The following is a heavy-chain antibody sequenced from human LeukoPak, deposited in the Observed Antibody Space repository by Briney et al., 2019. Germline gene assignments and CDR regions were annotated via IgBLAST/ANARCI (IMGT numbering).Heavy chain of an antibody. Sequence: GSLRLSCAASGFNFGEFWMAWVRQTPGKGLEWVSSISSTSAYIYYAESVKGRFSISRDNVDNVVHLQMSSLRNEDTAFYYCARVAVAGPTGWFDSWGQGTLVTVSS. J-gene: IGHJ5*01. CDR2: ISSTSAYI. V-gene: IGHV3-21*04. CDR1: GFNFGEFW. D-gene: IGHD6-19*01. CDR3: ARVAVAGPTGWFDS.